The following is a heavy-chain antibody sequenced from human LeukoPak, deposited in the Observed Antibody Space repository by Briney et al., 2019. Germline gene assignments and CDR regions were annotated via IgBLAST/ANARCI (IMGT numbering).Heavy chain of an antibody. V-gene: IGHV3-43*01. CDR2: ISWDGGST. CDR3: ARFIAAPYYFDY. J-gene: IGHJ4*02. CDR1: GFTFDDYT. Sequence: GGSLRLSCAASGFTFDDYTIHWVRQAPGKGLEWVSLISWDGGSTYYADSVKGRFTISRDNAKNSLYLQMNSLRAEDTAVYYCARFIAAPYYFDYWGRGTLVTVSS. D-gene: IGHD6-13*01.